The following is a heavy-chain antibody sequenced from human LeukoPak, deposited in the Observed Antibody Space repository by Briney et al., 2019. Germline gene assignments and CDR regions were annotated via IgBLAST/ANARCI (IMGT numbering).Heavy chain of an antibody. Sequence: PSETLSLTCTVSGGSISSSSYYWGWVRQPPGKGLEWVGSIYYSGSTYYNPSLKSRVTISVDTSKNQFSLKLSSVTAADTAVYYCAREATTPGYVWGSYRYRDDPRGGFDYWGQGTLVTVSS. CDR2: IYYSGST. J-gene: IGHJ4*02. CDR3: AREATTPGYVWGSYRYRDDPRGGFDY. CDR1: GGSISSSSYY. V-gene: IGHV4-39*07. D-gene: IGHD3-16*02.